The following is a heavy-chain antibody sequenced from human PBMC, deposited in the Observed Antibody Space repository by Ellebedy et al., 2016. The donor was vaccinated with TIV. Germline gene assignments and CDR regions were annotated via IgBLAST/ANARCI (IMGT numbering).Heavy chain of an antibody. CDR2: IRQEGDEI. V-gene: IGHV3-7*01. D-gene: IGHD4-17*01. CDR3: ARRASYGDYAVQVNPWFDP. CDR1: GFNFRSYW. Sequence: PGGSLRLSCAAPGFNFRSYWMAWVRQAPGKGLEWVAKIRQEGDEIYYVESVKGRFTISRDNSKNSLFLQMKSLRVEDTAVYYCARRASYGDYAVQVNPWFDPWGQGTLVTVSS. J-gene: IGHJ5*02.